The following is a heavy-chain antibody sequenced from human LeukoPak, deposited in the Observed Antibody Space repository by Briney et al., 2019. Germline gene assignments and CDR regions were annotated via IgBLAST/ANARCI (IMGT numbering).Heavy chain of an antibody. V-gene: IGHV3-48*01. Sequence: GGSLRLSCVASGFTLSSHNINWVRQAPGKGLEWVSHISCSGSITYYGDSVKGRITISRDNAKNSVSLYMNSLRAEDSAVYYCARPGITAFDIWGQGTMVTVSS. CDR3: ARPGITAFDI. CDR2: ISCSGSIT. J-gene: IGHJ3*02. D-gene: IGHD3-10*01. CDR1: GFTLSSHN.